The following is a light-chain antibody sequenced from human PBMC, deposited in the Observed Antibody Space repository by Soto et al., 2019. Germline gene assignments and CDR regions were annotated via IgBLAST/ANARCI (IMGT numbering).Light chain of an antibody. V-gene: IGKV3-15*01. J-gene: IGKJ5*01. CDR1: QSVRNK. CDR3: QQYNHWSAIS. Sequence: IVLTHSAATLSESPGERATRFCRASQSVRNKLAGYQQKPGQAPRVLIYDTSTRATGLPARFSGSGSGTEFTLTISSLQSEDSAVYYCQQYNHWSAISFGQGTRLEIK. CDR2: DTS.